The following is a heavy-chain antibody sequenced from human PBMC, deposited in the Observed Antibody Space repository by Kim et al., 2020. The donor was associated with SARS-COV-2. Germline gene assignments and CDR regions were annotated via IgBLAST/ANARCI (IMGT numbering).Heavy chain of an antibody. CDR3: ASLVGSVRGVSIDY. J-gene: IGHJ4*02. Sequence: NPSLKSRVTISVDTSKNQFSLKLSSVTAADTAVYYCASLVGSVRGVSIDYWGQGTLVTVSS. D-gene: IGHD3-10*01. V-gene: IGHV4-34*01.